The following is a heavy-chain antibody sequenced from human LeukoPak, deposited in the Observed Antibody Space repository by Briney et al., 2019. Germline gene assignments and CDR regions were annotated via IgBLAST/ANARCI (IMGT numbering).Heavy chain of an antibody. D-gene: IGHD6-13*01. V-gene: IGHV4-39*07. J-gene: IGHJ5*02. Sequence: SETLSLTCTVSGGSISSSSYYWGWIRQPPGKGLEWIGSIYYSGSTNYNPSLKSRVTISVDTSKNQFSLKLSSVTAADTAVYYCARDLIAAAGDNWFDPWGQGTLVTVSS. CDR2: IYYSGST. CDR3: ARDLIAAAGDNWFDP. CDR1: GGSISSSSYY.